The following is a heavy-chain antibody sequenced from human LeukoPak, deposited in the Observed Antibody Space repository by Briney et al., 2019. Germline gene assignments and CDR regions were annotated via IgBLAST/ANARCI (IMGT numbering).Heavy chain of an antibody. CDR2: IYYSGST. CDR1: GGSFSGYY. J-gene: IGHJ5*02. D-gene: IGHD6-13*01. Sequence: SETLSLTCAVYGGSFSGYYWSWIRQPPGKGLEWIGYIYYSGSTNYNPSLKSRVTISVDTSKNQFSLKLSSVTAADTAVYYCAAMRGGSIAAAGTGWFDPWGQGTLVTVSS. CDR3: AAMRGGSIAAAGTGWFDP. V-gene: IGHV4-59*01.